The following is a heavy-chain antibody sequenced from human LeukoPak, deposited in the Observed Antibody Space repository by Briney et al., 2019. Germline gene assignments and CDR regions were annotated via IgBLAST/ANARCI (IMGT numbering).Heavy chain of an antibody. CDR3: ARGAGRYHPDY. CDR2: IKHDGSEK. D-gene: IGHD1-14*01. CDR1: GFTFSGHW. Sequence: GGSLRLSCAASGFTFSGHWMSWVRQAPGKGLEWVANIKHDGSEKYHVDSVKGRFTISRDNSQNSLYLQMNSLRPEDTAVYYCARGAGRYHPDYWGQGTLVTVSS. V-gene: IGHV3-7*01. J-gene: IGHJ4*02.